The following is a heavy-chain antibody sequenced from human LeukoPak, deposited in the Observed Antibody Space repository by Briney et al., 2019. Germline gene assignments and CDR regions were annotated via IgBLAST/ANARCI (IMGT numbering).Heavy chain of an antibody. Sequence: SETLSLTCTVSGGSISDYYWSWIRQPAGKGLEWIGHIYTGGNTNYNPSLESRVTMSVDTSKNQFSLKLRSVTAADTAVYYCARANYVWGSYVYWGQGTLITVSS. D-gene: IGHD3-16*01. CDR3: ARANYVWGSYVY. CDR2: IYTGGNT. V-gene: IGHV4-4*07. CDR1: GGSISDYY. J-gene: IGHJ4*02.